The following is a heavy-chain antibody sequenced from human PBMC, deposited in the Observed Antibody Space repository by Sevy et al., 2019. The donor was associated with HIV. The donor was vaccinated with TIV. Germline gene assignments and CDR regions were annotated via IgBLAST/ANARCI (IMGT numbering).Heavy chain of an antibody. V-gene: IGHV1-46*01. CDR1: GYTFTSYY. Sequence: ASVKVSCKASGYTFTSYYMHWVRQAPGQGLEWMGIINPSGGSTSYAQKFQGRVTMTRDMSTSTVYMELSSLRSEDTAVYYCAAVPLTGHYYYGMDVWGQGTTVTVSS. CDR2: INPSGGST. CDR3: AAVPLTGHYYYGMDV. D-gene: IGHD3-10*01. J-gene: IGHJ6*02.